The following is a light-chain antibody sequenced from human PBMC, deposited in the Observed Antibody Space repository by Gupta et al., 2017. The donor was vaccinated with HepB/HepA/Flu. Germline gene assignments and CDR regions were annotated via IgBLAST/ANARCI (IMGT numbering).Light chain of an antibody. V-gene: IGKV3-15*01. J-gene: IGKJ4*01. CDR2: DAS. CDR1: QRIGTN. CDR3: LQYEKWPFT. Sequence: EVVLTQSPDTLSLSPGKRATLSCRASQRIGTNSAWCQQKVGQPPRLLIYDASIRAADVPARFRGSGSETNFTLIISSLRSEDCAVYYGLQYEKWPFTFGGGTNVEIK.